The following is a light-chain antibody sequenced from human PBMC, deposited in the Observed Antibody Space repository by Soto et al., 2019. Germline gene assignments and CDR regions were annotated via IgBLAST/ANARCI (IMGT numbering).Light chain of an antibody. CDR3: SSYTGGNPSYV. Sequence: QSALTQPPSASGSLGQSVTIPCTGTSSDVGDYNYVSWYQQHPGKVPKLMIYEVTIRPSGVSDRFSGSKSGNTASLTVSGLQAEDEADYYCSSYTGGNPSYVFGTGTKLTVL. CDR1: SSDVGDYNY. V-gene: IGLV2-8*01. CDR2: EVT. J-gene: IGLJ1*01.